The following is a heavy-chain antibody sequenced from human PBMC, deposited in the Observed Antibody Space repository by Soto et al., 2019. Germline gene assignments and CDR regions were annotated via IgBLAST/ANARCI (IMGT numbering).Heavy chain of an antibody. CDR2: IYPGDSDT. CDR1: GYSVTSYW. D-gene: IGHD2-2*01. CDR3: ARGPRYCSSTSCYDGYYYYYGMDV. J-gene: IGHJ6*02. Sequence: PGESLKISCKGSGYSVTSYWMGWVRQMPGKGLEWMGIIYPGDSDTRYSPSFQGQVTISADKSISTAYLQWSSLKASDTTMYYCARGPRYCSSTSCYDGYYYYYGMDVWGQGTTVTVSS. V-gene: IGHV5-51*01.